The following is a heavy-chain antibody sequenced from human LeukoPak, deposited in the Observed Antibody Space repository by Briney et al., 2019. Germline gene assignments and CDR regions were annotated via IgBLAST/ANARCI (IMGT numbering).Heavy chain of an antibody. CDR1: GGSISSSSYY. V-gene: IGHV4-39*07. J-gene: IGHJ3*02. CDR3: ASNIVVVTASDAFDI. D-gene: IGHD2-21*02. Sequence: SETLSLTCTVSGGSISSSSYYWGWIRQPPGKGLEWIGSIYYSGSTNYNPSLKSRVTMSVDTSKNQFSLKLSSVTAADTAVYYCASNIVVVTASDAFDIWGQGAMVTVSS. CDR2: IYYSGST.